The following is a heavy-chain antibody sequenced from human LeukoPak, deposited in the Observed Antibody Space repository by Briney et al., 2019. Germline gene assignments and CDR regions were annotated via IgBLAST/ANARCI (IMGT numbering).Heavy chain of an antibody. Sequence: SETLSLTCAVYGGSFSGYYWSWIRQPPGKGLEWIGEINHSGSTNYNPSLKSRVTISVDTSKNQFSLKLSSVTAADTAVYYCARHDMVRGVMWPPNWFDPWGQGTLVTVSS. D-gene: IGHD3-10*01. CDR3: ARHDMVRGVMWPPNWFDP. J-gene: IGHJ5*02. V-gene: IGHV4-34*01. CDR1: GGSFSGYY. CDR2: INHSGST.